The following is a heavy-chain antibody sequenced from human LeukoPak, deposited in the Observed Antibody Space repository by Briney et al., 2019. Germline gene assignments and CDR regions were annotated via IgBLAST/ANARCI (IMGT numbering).Heavy chain of an antibody. CDR3: ARGLRGGTRVVLWFDP. J-gene: IGHJ5*02. V-gene: IGHV4-34*01. D-gene: IGHD1-7*01. CDR2: INHSGST. Sequence: SETLSLTCAVYGGSFSGYYWSWIRQPPGKGLEWIGEINHSGSTNYNPSLKSRVTISVDTSTNQFSLKLSSVTAADTAVYYCARGLRGGTRVVLWFDPWGQGTLVTVSS. CDR1: GGSFSGYY.